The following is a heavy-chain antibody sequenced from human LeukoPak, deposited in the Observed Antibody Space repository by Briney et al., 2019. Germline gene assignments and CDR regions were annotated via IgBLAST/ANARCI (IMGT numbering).Heavy chain of an antibody. CDR1: GGSISSYY. Sequence: SETLSLTCTVSGGSISSYYWSWIRQPAGKGLEWIGRIYTSGSTNYNPSLKSRVTISVDKSKNQFSLKLSSVTAADTAVYYCERDAEFYYYDSSGYRPRGVYFDYWGQGTLVTVSS. CDR3: ERDAEFYYYDSSGYRPRGVYFDY. J-gene: IGHJ4*02. D-gene: IGHD3-22*01. V-gene: IGHV4-4*07. CDR2: IYTSGST.